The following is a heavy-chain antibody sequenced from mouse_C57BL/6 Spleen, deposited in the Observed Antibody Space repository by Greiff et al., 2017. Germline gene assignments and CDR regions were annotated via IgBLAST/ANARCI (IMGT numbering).Heavy chain of an antibody. CDR2: IDPSDSDT. CDR3: ARGGPYFDY. D-gene: IGHD3-3*01. V-gene: IGHV1-52*01. CDR1: GYTFTSYW. J-gene: IGHJ2*01. Sequence: QVQLQQPGAELVRPGSSVKLSCKASGYTFTSYWMHWVKQRPIQGLEWIGNIDPSDSDTHYNQKFKDKATLTVDKSSSTAYMQLSSLTSEDSAVDYYARGGPYFDYWGQGTTLTVSS.